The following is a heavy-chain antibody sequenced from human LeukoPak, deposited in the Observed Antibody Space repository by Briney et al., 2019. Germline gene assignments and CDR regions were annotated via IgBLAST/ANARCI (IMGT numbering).Heavy chain of an antibody. J-gene: IGHJ4*02. CDR2: ISSSGSTI. Sequence: GGSLRLSCAASGFTFSSYEMNWVRQAPGKGLEWVSYISSSGSTIYYADSVKGRFTISRDNAKNSLYLQMNSLRAEDTAVYYCSVIGYCSGGSCYPFDYWGRGTLVTVSS. D-gene: IGHD2-15*01. V-gene: IGHV3-48*03. CDR1: GFTFSSYE. CDR3: SVIGYCSGGSCYPFDY.